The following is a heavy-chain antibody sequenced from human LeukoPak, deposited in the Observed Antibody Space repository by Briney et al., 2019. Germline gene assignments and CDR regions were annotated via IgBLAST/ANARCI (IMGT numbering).Heavy chain of an antibody. Sequence: ASVKVSCKASGYTFTSYGISWVRQAPGQGLEWMGWISAYNGNTNYAQKLQGRVTMTTDTSTSTAYMELRSLRSDDTAVYYCASVGAARPGYYYYYYMDVWGKGTTVTVSS. CDR1: GYTFTSYG. J-gene: IGHJ6*03. V-gene: IGHV1-18*01. CDR2: ISAYNGNT. CDR3: ASVGAARPGYYYYYYMDV. D-gene: IGHD6-6*01.